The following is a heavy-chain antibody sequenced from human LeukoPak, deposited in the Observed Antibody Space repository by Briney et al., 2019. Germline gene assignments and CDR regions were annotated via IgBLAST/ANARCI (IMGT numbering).Heavy chain of an antibody. CDR1: GFTFISYA. V-gene: IGHV3-23*01. CDR3: AKGSRATAFDY. CDR2: ISGSGDST. Sequence: GGSLRLSCAASGFTFISYAMSWVRQAPGKGLEWVSGISGSGDSTYYADSVKGRFTISRDNSKNTLYLQMNSLRAEDTAVYYCAKGSRATAFDYWGQGTLVTVSS. J-gene: IGHJ4*02. D-gene: IGHD1-26*01.